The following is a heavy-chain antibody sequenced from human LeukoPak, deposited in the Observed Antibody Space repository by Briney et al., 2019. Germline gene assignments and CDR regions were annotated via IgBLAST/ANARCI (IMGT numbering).Heavy chain of an antibody. J-gene: IGHJ3*02. D-gene: IGHD3-3*01. Sequence: SQTLSLTCTVSGGSISSGDYYWSWIRQPPGKGLEWIGYIYYSGSTYYNPSLKSRVTISVDTSKNQFSLKLSSVTAADTAVYCCAYYDFWSGDPAFDIWGQGTMVTVSS. CDR2: IYYSGST. CDR1: GGSISSGDYY. V-gene: IGHV4-30-4*08. CDR3: AYYDFWSGDPAFDI.